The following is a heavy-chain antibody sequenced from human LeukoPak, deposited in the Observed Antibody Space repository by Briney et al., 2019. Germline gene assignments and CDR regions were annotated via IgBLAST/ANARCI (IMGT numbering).Heavy chain of an antibody. D-gene: IGHD4-17*01. CDR3: ARHPDVGTVDY. Sequence: GGSLRLSCAASGFRFSTFWMTWVRQAPGRGLEWVASIKDDGSDVSYVDTVEGRFTISRDNAQNSLFLQMTSLRDEDTAIYYCARHPDVGTVDYWGQGALVTVSS. J-gene: IGHJ4*02. CDR1: GFRFSTFW. CDR2: IKDDGSDV. V-gene: IGHV3-7*05.